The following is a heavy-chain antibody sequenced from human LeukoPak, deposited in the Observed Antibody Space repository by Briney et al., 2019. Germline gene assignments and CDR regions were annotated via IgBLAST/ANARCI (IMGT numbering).Heavy chain of an antibody. D-gene: IGHD4-17*01. CDR1: EFTFSSYW. Sequence: GGSLRLSCAASEFTFSSYWMSWVRQAPGKGLEWVANIKQDGGQIYYLESVKGRFTVSRDNAKNSLYLQMNSLRAEDTAVYYCARLGARQMLEYWGQGTLITVSS. J-gene: IGHJ4*02. V-gene: IGHV3-7*01. CDR3: ARLGARQMLEY. CDR2: IKQDGGQI.